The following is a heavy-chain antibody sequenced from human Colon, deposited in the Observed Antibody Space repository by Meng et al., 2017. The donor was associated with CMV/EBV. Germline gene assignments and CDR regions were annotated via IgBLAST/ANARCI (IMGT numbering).Heavy chain of an antibody. CDR3: ARAGDIVEVSDPLRDNYYYYGMDL. CDR1: GLTFSSYT. J-gene: IGHJ6*02. Sequence: GESLKISCSASGLTFSSYTIVWVRQAPGKGLEWVALISFDGRTKYNTDSVKGRFTISRDRSKNTLYLHMDSLRADDTAVYYCARAGDIVEVSDPLRDNYYYYGMDLWGQGTTVTVSS. D-gene: IGHD2-15*01. CDR2: ISFDGRTK. V-gene: IGHV3-30*04.